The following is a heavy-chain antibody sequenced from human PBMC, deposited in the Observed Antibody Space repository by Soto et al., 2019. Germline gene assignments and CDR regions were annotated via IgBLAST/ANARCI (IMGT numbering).Heavy chain of an antibody. D-gene: IGHD3-10*01. CDR1: GYAFTSYG. V-gene: IGHV1-18*04. Sequence: QVQLVQSGPEVKKPGASVRVSCMTSGYAFTSYGVNWVRQAPGQGLEWMGWIAPHSGRTTYLPKYKCRVTITADAATNTAYMELGSLSSDDTGIYFCARAATGSYHSASWGQGTVVTVSS. J-gene: IGHJ5*02. CDR3: ARAATGSYHSAS. CDR2: IAPHSGRT.